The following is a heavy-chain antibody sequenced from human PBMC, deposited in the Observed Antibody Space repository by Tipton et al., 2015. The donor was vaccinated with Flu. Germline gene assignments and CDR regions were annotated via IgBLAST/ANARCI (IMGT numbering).Heavy chain of an antibody. CDR3: AKVIPEKVSGLDY. D-gene: IGHD5/OR15-5a*01. Sequence: GSLRLSCAASGFTFSIYAMSWVRQAPGKRLEWISDISGGGGGTYYADSVKGRFTISRDNSKNMLYLRMNSLSAEDTAIYYCAKVIPEKVSGLDYWRQGTLVTVSS. CDR2: ISGGGGGT. CDR1: GFTFSIYA. V-gene: IGHV3-23*01. J-gene: IGHJ4*02.